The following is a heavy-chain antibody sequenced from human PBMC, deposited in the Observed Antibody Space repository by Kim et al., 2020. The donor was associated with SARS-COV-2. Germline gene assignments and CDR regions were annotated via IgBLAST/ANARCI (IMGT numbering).Heavy chain of an antibody. Sequence: GESLKISCKGSGYSFTSYWIGWVRQMPGKGLEWMGIIYPGDSDTRYSPSFQGQVTISADKSISTAYLQWSSLKASDTAMYYCARTGYCSSTSCSPRKGAVFSWGQGTLVTVSS. V-gene: IGHV5-51*01. CDR1: GYSFTSYW. D-gene: IGHD2-2*01. J-gene: IGHJ5*02. CDR2: IYPGDSDT. CDR3: ARTGYCSSTSCSPRKGAVFS.